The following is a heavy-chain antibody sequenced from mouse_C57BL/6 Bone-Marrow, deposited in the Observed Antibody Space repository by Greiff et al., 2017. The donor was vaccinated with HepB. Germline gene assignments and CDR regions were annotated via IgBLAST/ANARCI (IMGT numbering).Heavy chain of an antibody. Sequence: QVQLQQSGAELVRPGASVKLSCKASGYTFTDYYINWVKQRPGQGLEWIARIYPGSGNTYYNEKFKGKATLTAEKSSSTAYMQLSSLTSEDSAVYFCARDNLDGYYSYWYFDVWGTGTTVTVSS. CDR1: GYTFTDYY. D-gene: IGHD2-3*01. CDR3: ARDNLDGYYSYWYFDV. V-gene: IGHV1-76*01. CDR2: IYPGSGNT. J-gene: IGHJ1*03.